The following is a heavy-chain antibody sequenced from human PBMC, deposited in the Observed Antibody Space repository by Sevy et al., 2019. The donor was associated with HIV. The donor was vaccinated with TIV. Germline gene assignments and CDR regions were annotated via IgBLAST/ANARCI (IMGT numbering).Heavy chain of an antibody. D-gene: IGHD3-22*01. CDR1: GGSISSYY. CDR3: ARDGNYYDSSGPGFDP. Sequence: SETLSLTCTVSGGSISSYYWSWIRQPAGKVLEWIGRIYTSGSTNYNPSLKSRVTMSVDTSKNQFSLKLSSETAADTAVYYCARDGNYYDSSGPGFDPWGQGTLVTVSS. CDR2: IYTSGST. V-gene: IGHV4-4*07. J-gene: IGHJ5*02.